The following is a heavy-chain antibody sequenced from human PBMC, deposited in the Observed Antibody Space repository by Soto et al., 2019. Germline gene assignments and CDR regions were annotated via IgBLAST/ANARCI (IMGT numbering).Heavy chain of an antibody. CDR3: ARRGLQFQGGYYQHGVEI. CDR1: SASIVPSYY. J-gene: IGHJ6*02. Sequence: SVTLSLTCSLCSASIVPSYYWSWIGQPAGKGLEWIAYIHYSGNTNYNPSLKSRVTMAADTSKNQFSLKLSSVTAEDTAVYYCARRGLQFQGGYYQHGVEIWGQGTTVT. D-gene: IGHD4-4*01. CDR2: IHYSGNT. V-gene: IGHV4-59*08.